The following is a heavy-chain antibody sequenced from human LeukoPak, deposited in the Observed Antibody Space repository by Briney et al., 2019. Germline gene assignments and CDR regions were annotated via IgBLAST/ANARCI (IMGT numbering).Heavy chain of an antibody. CDR1: GFTFSTYN. CDR2: ISGSSSYI. J-gene: IGHJ4*02. Sequence: GGSLRLSCAASGFTFSTYNMNWVRQAPGKGLEWVSSISGSSSYIYYADSVKGRFIISRDNAKNSLYLQMNSLRAEDTAVYYCARDLLGWELHYFDYWGQGTLVTVSS. D-gene: IGHD1-26*01. V-gene: IGHV3-21*01. CDR3: ARDLLGWELHYFDY.